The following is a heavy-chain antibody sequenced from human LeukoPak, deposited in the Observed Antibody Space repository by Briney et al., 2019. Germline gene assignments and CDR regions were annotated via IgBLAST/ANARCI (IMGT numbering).Heavy chain of an antibody. CDR3: ARDPYYYDSSPRAQVIFDY. CDR2: IYYSGST. J-gene: IGHJ4*02. D-gene: IGHD3-22*01. CDR1: GGSISSSSYY. V-gene: IGHV4-61*01. Sequence: PETLSLTCTVSGGSISSSSYYWGWIRQPPGKGLEWIGYIYYSGSTNYNPSLKSRVTISVDTSKNQFSLKLSSVTAADTAVYYCARDPYYYDSSPRAQVIFDYWGQGTLVTVSS.